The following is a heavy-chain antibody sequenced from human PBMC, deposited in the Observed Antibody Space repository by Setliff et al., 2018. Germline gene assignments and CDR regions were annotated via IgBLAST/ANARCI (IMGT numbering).Heavy chain of an antibody. CDR1: GGSISSSY. CDR3: ARAYYYGSGNSHKYYMDV. CDR2: FYHSGSM. Sequence: SETLSLTCTVSGGSISSSYWGWIRQPPGKGLEWIGYFYHSGSMNYNPSLKGRVTMSVDTSNNQLSLKLTSVSAADTAVYYCARAYYYGSGNSHKYYMDVWGKGTAVTVS. J-gene: IGHJ6*03. V-gene: IGHV4-4*09. D-gene: IGHD3-10*01.